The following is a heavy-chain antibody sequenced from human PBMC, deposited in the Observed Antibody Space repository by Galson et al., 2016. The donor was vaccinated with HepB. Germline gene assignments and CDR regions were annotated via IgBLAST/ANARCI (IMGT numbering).Heavy chain of an antibody. Sequence: SLRLSCADSGFNFGSYAMSWLRQAPGKGLEWVSAISGSGLKTHYADSVQGRFIISRENSMSTVYLQMTSLRDEATAIYFCAKETGQSVAGPFESWDQGALVTVSS. CDR2: ISGSGLKT. V-gene: IGHV3-23*01. CDR1: GFNFGSYA. CDR3: AKETGQSVAGPFES. D-gene: IGHD6-19*01. J-gene: IGHJ4*02.